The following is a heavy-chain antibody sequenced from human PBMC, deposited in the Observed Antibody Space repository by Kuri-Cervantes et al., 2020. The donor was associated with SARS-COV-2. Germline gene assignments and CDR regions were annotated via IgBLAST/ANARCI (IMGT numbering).Heavy chain of an antibody. V-gene: IGHV3-53*01. J-gene: IGHJ5*02. D-gene: IGHD1-26*01. CDR3: AREDRYGGNLNWFDP. Sequence: ETLSPTCAASGFTVSSNYMSWVRQAPGKGLEWVSVIYSGGSTYYADSVQGRFTISRDNSKNTLYLQMNSLRVEDTAVYYCAREDRYGGNLNWFDPWGQGTLVTVSS. CDR1: GFTVSSNY. CDR2: IYSGGST.